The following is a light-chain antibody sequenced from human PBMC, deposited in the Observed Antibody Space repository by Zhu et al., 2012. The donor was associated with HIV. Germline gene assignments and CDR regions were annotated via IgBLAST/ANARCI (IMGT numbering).Light chain of an antibody. CDR1: QSVSGTY. J-gene: IGKJ1*01. V-gene: IGKV3D-20*01. CDR3: QQYGNSPPWT. Sequence: IVLTQSPATLSLSPGERATLSCGASQSVSGTYLAWYQQKPGLAPRLLIYDASKRAAGIPDRFSGSGSGTDFTLTISRLEPEDFALYYCQQYGNSPPWTFGQGTKVEIK. CDR2: DAS.